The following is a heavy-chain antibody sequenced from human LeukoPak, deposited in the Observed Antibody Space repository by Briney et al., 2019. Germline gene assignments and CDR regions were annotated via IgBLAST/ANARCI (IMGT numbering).Heavy chain of an antibody. D-gene: IGHD5-18*01. CDR2: IYTSGST. J-gene: IGHJ5*02. Sequence: SETLSLTCTVSGGSISSGSYYWSWIRQPAGKGLEWIGRIYTSGSTNYNPARKSRVTISVDTSKNQFSLKLSSVTAADTAVYYCARDTYSYGPGAWFDPWGQGTLVTVSS. CDR3: ARDTYSYGPGAWFDP. CDR1: GGSISSGSYY. V-gene: IGHV4-61*02.